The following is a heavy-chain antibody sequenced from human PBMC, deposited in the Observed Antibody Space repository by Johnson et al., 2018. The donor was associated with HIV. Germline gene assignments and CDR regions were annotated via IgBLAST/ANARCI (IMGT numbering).Heavy chain of an antibody. CDR3: AKGWHSGSLYDAFHI. CDR2: IQYDGSNK. Sequence: QVQLVESGGGVVQPRGSLRLSCAASGFTFRDYGMHWVRQAPGKGPEWVAFIQYDGSNKYYEDSVRGRFTISRDNSKNTLYLQMNSLRAEETAVYYCAKGWHSGSLYDAFHIWGQGTMVTVSS. CDR1: GFTFRDYG. J-gene: IGHJ3*02. D-gene: IGHD1-26*01. V-gene: IGHV3-30*02.